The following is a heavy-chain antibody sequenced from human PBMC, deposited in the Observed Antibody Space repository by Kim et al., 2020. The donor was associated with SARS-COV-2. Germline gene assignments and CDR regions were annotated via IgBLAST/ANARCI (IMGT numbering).Heavy chain of an antibody. Sequence: ASVKVSCKASGYSFTNYGISWVRQAPGQGLEWMAWIDGYNGRSNYAQRLQGRVTMTTDTSTSTAYMELRSLRSDDTAVYYCVRDGHYPECFDIWGQGTMVTVSS. V-gene: IGHV1-18*01. CDR1: GYSFTNYG. D-gene: IGHD1-26*01. CDR3: VRDGHYPECFDI. J-gene: IGHJ3*02. CDR2: IDGYNGRS.